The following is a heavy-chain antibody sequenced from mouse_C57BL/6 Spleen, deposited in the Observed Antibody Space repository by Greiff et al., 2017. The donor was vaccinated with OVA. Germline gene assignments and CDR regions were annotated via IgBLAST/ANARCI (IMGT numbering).Heavy chain of an antibody. CDR3: ARDLGEYYFDY. CDR1: GFTFSDYY. CDR2: INYDGSST. Sequence: EVKLVESEGGLVQPGSSMKLSCTASGFTFSDYYMAWVRQVPEKGLEWVANINYDGSSTYYLDSLKSRFIISRDNAKNILYLQMSSLKSEDTATYYCARDLGEYYFDYWGQGTTLTVSS. J-gene: IGHJ2*01. V-gene: IGHV5-16*01.